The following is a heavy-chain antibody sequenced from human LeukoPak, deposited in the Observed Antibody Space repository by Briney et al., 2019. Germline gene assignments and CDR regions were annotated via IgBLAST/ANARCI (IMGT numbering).Heavy chain of an antibody. CDR3: AKGRGGTIFGAVLGYMDV. J-gene: IGHJ6*03. V-gene: IGHV4-4*07. CDR2: IYTSGST. CDR1: GGSISSYY. D-gene: IGHD3-3*01. Sequence: SETLSLTCTVSGGSISSYYWSWIRQPAGKGLEWIGRIYTSGSTNYNPSLKSRVTMSVDTSKNQFSLKLSSVTAADTAVYYCAKGRGGTIFGAVLGYMDVWGKGTTVTVSS.